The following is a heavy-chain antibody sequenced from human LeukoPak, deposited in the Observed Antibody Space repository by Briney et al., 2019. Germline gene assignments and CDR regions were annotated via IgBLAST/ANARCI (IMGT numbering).Heavy chain of an antibody. CDR1: GYTFTSYD. V-gene: IGHV1-8*01. J-gene: IGHJ4*02. CDR2: MNPNSGNT. Sequence: ASVKVSCKASGYTFTSYDINWVRQATGQGLEWMGWMNPNSGNTGYAQKFQGRVTMTRDMSTSTVYMELSSLRSEDTAVYYCARTSGSYSFYYFDYWGQGTLVTVSS. CDR3: ARTSGSYSFYYFDY. D-gene: IGHD1-26*01.